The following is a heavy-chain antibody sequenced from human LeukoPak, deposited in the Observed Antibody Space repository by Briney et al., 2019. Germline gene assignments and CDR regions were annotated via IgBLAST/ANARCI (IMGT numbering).Heavy chain of an antibody. J-gene: IGHJ3*02. CDR2: IYSGGST. CDR1: GFTVSTNY. D-gene: IGHD5-12*01. V-gene: IGHV3-66*01. Sequence: PGGSLRLSCAASGFTVSTNYLSWVRQAPGKGLEWVSVIYSGGSTFYADSVKGRFTISRDNSKNTLYLQMNSLRAEDTAVYYCARVQGETLPTNAFDIWGQGTMVTVPS. CDR3: ARVQGETLPTNAFDI.